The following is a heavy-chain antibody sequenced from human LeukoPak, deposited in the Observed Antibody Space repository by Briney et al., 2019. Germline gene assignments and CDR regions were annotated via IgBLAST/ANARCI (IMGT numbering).Heavy chain of an antibody. CDR2: IYNTGST. CDR3: ARARIDY. V-gene: IGHV3-53*03. J-gene: IGHJ4*02. Sequence: GGSLRLSCAASGFTVSTNCMIWVRQPPGKGLEWVSVIYNTGSTYNADSVKGRFTISRDNAKNSLYLQMNSLRAEDTAVYYCARARIDYWGQGTLVTVSS. CDR1: GFTVSTNC.